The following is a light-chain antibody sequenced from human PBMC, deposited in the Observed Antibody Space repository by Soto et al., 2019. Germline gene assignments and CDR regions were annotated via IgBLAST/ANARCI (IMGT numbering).Light chain of an antibody. CDR3: NSYSSSNTLWV. CDR2: EVS. J-gene: IGLJ3*02. Sequence: QSALTQPASVSGSPGQSITISCSGTSSDVGGYNYVSWHQQHPGKAPKLIIYEVSNRPSGVSNRFSGSKSGNTASLTISGLQAEDEAYYYCNSYSSSNTLWVFGGGTQLTVL. CDR1: SSDVGGYNY. V-gene: IGLV2-14*01.